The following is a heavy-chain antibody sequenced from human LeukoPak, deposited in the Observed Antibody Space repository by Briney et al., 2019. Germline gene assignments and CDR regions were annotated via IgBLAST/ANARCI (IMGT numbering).Heavy chain of an antibody. Sequence: GASVKVSCKASGGTFSSYAISWVRQAPGQGLEWMGGIIPIFGTANYAQKLQGRVTITADESTSTAYMELSSLRSEDTAVYYCARAARITMIEVLDYWGQGTLVTVSS. CDR1: GGTFSSYA. CDR2: IIPIFGTA. V-gene: IGHV1-69*13. J-gene: IGHJ4*02. D-gene: IGHD3-22*01. CDR3: ARAARITMIEVLDY.